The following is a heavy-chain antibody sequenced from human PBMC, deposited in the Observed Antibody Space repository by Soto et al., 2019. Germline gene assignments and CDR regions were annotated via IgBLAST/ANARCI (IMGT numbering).Heavy chain of an antibody. V-gene: IGHV4-59*01. CDR2: IHYNGNT. J-gene: IGHJ4*02. CDR1: GDSISSYS. D-gene: IGHD2-2*03. Sequence: TSETLSLTCTVSGDSISSYSRSWIRQPPGKGLEWIGNIHYNGNTKYSPSLKSRVTMSVDTSKNHFSLKLISVTTADTAVYFCAREGNLGRWIQPLDSWGQGTLVTVSS. CDR3: AREGNLGRWIQPLDS.